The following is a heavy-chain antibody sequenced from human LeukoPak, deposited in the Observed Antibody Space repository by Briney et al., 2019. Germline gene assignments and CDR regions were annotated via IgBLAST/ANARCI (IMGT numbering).Heavy chain of an antibody. Sequence: SETLSLTCAVYGGSFSGYYWSWIRQPPGKGLEWIGEINHSGSTNYNPSLKSRVTISVDTSKNQFSLKLSSVTAAGTAVYYCARGRGYCSSTSCYRGSYWFDPWGQGTLVTVSS. J-gene: IGHJ5*02. CDR3: ARGRGYCSSTSCYRGSYWFDP. D-gene: IGHD2-2*01. CDR2: INHSGST. CDR1: GGSFSGYY. V-gene: IGHV4-34*01.